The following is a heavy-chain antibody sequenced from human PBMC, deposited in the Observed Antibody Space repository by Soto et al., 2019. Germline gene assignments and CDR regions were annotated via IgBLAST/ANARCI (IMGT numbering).Heavy chain of an antibody. Sequence: QVQLQESGPGLVKPSQTLSLTCTVSGGSISSGGYYWSWIRQHPGKGLEWIGYIYYSGSTYYNPSLKSRVTISVDTSKNQFSLKLSSETAADTAVYYCARVQGFGRQLNRRLPDYWGQGTLVTVSS. CDR1: GGSISSGGYY. CDR2: IYYSGST. J-gene: IGHJ4*02. V-gene: IGHV4-31*03. CDR3: ARVQGFGRQLNRRLPDY. D-gene: IGHD6-6*01.